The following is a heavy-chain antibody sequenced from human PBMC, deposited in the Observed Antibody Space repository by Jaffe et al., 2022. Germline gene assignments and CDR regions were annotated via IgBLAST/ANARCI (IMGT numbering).Heavy chain of an antibody. Sequence: QVQLVQSGAEVKKPGASVKVSCKASGYTFTGYYMHWVRQAPGQGLEWMGWINPNSGGTNYAQKFQGRVTMTRDTSISTAYMELSRLRSDDTAVYYCARGGHIVVVPAAKPYFDYWGQGTLVTVSS. CDR1: GYTFTGYY. CDR2: INPNSGGT. D-gene: IGHD2-2*01. CDR3: ARGGHIVVVPAAKPYFDY. J-gene: IGHJ4*02. V-gene: IGHV1-2*02.